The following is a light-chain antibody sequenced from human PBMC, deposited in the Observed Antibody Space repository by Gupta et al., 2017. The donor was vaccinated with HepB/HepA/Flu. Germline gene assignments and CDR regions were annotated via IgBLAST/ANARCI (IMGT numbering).Light chain of an antibody. CDR3: SAYAASIVI. CDR2: DVN. V-gene: IGLV2-14*03. CDR1: GSNIGYSNY. Sequence: HSSLPQPASVSGSPGQSITISCTGTGSNIGYSNYVSWYQQHPGKAPQLIIYDVNNRPSRVSNRFSGSKAGNTAALTISGLQAEDEDDYYCSAYAASIVIFGGGTRLTVL. J-gene: IGLJ2*01.